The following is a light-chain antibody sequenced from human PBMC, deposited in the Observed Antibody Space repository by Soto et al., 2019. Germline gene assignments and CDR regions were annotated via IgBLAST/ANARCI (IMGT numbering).Light chain of an antibody. CDR1: QNVLYSSNNKNY. CDR3: LQYYNMYT. J-gene: IGKJ2*01. Sequence: DIVLTQSPDSLAVSLGERATINCRSSQNVLYSSNNKNYLAWYQQKPGQPPKLLFYWASTRESGVPDRFSDSGSGTDFTLTISSLQAEDVAVYYCLQYYNMYTFGQGTKLEIK. V-gene: IGKV4-1*01. CDR2: WAS.